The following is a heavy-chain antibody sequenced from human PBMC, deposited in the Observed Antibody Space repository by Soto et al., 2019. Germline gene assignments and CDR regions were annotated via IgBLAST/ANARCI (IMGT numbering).Heavy chain of an antibody. Sequence: GGSLRLSCAASGFTFSSYGMHWVRQAPGKGLEWVAVISYDGSNKYYADSVKGRFTISRDNSKNTLYLQMNSLRAEDTAVYYFAKDHGIVATKQLASADYWGQGTLVTVSS. J-gene: IGHJ4*02. CDR2: ISYDGSNK. CDR1: GFTFSSYG. V-gene: IGHV3-30*18. CDR3: AKDHGIVATKQLASADY. D-gene: IGHD5-12*01.